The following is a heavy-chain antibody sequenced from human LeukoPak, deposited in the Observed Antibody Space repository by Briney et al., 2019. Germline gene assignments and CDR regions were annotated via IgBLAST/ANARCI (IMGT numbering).Heavy chain of an antibody. Sequence: GGSLRLSCAASGFTFSSYAMSWVRQAPGKGLEWVSAISGSGTGTYYSDSVKGRFTISRDNSKNTLYLQVNSLRAEDTAVYYCAKDVGYCSSTTCYKPFDYWGQGTLVTVSS. V-gene: IGHV3-23*01. CDR3: AKDVGYCSSTTCYKPFDY. D-gene: IGHD2-2*02. CDR2: ISGSGTGT. CDR1: GFTFSSYA. J-gene: IGHJ4*02.